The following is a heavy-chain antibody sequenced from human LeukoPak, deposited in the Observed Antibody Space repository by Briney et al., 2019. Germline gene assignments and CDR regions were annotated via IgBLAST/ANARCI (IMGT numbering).Heavy chain of an antibody. V-gene: IGHV4-34*01. D-gene: IGHD1-7*01. CDR3: ARRWNYGRNYYIDV. J-gene: IGHJ6*03. CDR1: GGSFSNYY. CDR2: INDSGRI. Sequence: SETLSLTCAVYGGSFSNYYWSWLRQPPGKGLEWIGEINDSGRINYNPSLMSRVTVSVDTSKDQFSLRLTSVTATDTAVYYCARRWNYGRNYYIDVWGNGATVSVSS.